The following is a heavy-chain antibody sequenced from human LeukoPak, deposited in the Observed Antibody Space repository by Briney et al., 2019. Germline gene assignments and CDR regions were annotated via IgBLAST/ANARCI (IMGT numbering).Heavy chain of an antibody. Sequence: GGSLRLSCAASGFTLRSYAMNWVRQAPGKGLEWVSGFGGSGGTTYYADSVKGRFTISRDDSKNTLSLQMNSLRAEDTALYYCARDPLFGVVNDYYYMDVWGKGTTVTVSS. CDR1: GFTLRSYA. V-gene: IGHV3-23*01. CDR3: ARDPLFGVVNDYYYMDV. CDR2: FGGSGGTT. J-gene: IGHJ6*03. D-gene: IGHD3-3*01.